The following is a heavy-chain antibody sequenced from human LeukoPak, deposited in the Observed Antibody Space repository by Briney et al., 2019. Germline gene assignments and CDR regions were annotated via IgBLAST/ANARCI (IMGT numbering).Heavy chain of an antibody. J-gene: IGHJ3*01. V-gene: IGHV3-23*01. CDR1: GFTFTNHV. D-gene: IGHD2-21*01. Sequence: GSLRLSCAASGFTFTNHVMNWVRQAPGKGLEWVSSITGGAVGTYHADSVKGRFSISRGNSKNTVTLQMNSLRAEDTAVYYCAVSIARDAFDVWGQGTMVTVSS. CDR2: ITGGAVGT. CDR3: AVSIARDAFDV.